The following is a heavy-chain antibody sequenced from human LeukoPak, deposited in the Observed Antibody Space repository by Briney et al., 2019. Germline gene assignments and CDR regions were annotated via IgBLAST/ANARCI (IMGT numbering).Heavy chain of an antibody. Sequence: GGSLRLSCAASGFAFSTYRMSWVRQAPGKGLEWVANIKQDGSEKHYVDSVKGRFTISRDNAKNSLYLQMSSLRAEDTAVYYCTRVEETATTAAIIRKYSYYYYYMDVWGKGNTVTVSS. CDR2: IKQDGSEK. CDR1: GFAFSTYR. CDR3: TRVEETATTAAIIRKYSYYYYYMDV. J-gene: IGHJ6*03. D-gene: IGHD4-11*01. V-gene: IGHV3-7*01.